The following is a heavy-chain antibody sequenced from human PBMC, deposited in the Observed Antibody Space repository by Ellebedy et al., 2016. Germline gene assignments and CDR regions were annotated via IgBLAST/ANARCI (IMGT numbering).Heavy chain of an antibody. CDR3: ARDRITIFGVVYFDF. D-gene: IGHD3-3*01. Sequence: SETLSLXXTVSGGSISSGDYYWSWIRQPPGKGLEWIGRIYASGSTNYNPSLKSRVTMSVDTSKNQFSLKLSSVTAADTAVYYCARDRITIFGVVYFDFWGQGTLVTVSS. J-gene: IGHJ4*02. CDR2: IYASGST. V-gene: IGHV4-61*02. CDR1: GGSISSGDYY.